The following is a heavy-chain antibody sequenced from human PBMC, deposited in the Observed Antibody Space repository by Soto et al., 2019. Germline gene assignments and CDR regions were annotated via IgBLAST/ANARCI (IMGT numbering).Heavy chain of an antibody. D-gene: IGHD6-13*01. CDR2: INPNNGGT. Sequence: QVQLVQSGAEVKKPGASVKVSCKASGYTFTDYYMHWVRQAPGQGLEWMGWINPNNGGTNYAQKFEGWVTLTRDTSISTAYMELSRLRSDDTAVYYCARDAVIAAADTTGDYWGQGTLVTVSS. J-gene: IGHJ4*02. V-gene: IGHV1-2*04. CDR3: ARDAVIAAADTTGDY. CDR1: GYTFTDYY.